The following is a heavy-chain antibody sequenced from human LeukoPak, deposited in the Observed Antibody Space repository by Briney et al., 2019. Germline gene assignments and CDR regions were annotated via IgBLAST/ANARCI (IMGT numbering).Heavy chain of an antibody. D-gene: IGHD2-2*01. V-gene: IGHV1-24*01. CDR1: GYTLTELS. CDR2: FDPEDGET. Sequence: ASVKVSCKVSGYTLTELSMHWVRQAPGKGLEWMGGFDPEDGETIYAQKFQGRVTMTEDTSTDTAYMELSSLRSEDTAVYYCATRGGYCSSTSCYASDYWGQGTLVTVSS. CDR3: ATRGGYCSSTSCYASDY. J-gene: IGHJ4*02.